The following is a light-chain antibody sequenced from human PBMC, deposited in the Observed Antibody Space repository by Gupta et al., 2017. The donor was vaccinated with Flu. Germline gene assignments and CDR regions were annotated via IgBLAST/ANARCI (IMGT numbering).Light chain of an antibody. Sequence: SYELTQPPSVSVSPGQTARITCSGDGLTKRYAYWYQQKPGQAPVLVMYKDTKRPSGIPERFSGSSSGTTVTLTISGVQAEDEADYYCQSADTSGTSLYVFGTGTKVTVL. V-gene: IGLV3-25*02. CDR3: QSADTSGTSLYV. CDR2: KDT. J-gene: IGLJ1*01. CDR1: GLTKRY.